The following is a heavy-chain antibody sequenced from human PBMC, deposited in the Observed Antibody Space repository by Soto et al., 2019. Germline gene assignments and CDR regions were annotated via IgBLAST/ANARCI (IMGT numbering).Heavy chain of an antibody. V-gene: IGHV3-15*01. Sequence: EVQLVESGGGLVPPGGSLRLSCAASGVGFSTSWMSWVRQAPGKGLEWVGRILSKNDGGTTDYPAPVKVRFIISRDDSKNELYLQMNGLKTEDTAVYYCSTYDYVWGTYRVRWAYWGQGTLVTVSS. J-gene: IGHJ4*02. CDR1: GVGFSTSW. D-gene: IGHD3-16*02. CDR2: ILSKNDGGTT. CDR3: STYDYVWGTYRVRWAY.